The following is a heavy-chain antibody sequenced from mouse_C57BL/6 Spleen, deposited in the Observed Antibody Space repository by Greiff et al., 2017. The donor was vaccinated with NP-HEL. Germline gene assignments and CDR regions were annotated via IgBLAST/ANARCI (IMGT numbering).Heavy chain of an antibody. Sequence: QVQLQQPGTELVKPGASVKLSCKASGYTFTSYWMHWVKQRPGQGLEWIGNINPRNGGTNYNEQFKSKATLTVDKSSSTAYLQLSSLTSEDSAVYYCARSKGALYYFDYWGQGTTLTVSS. CDR3: ARSKGALYYFDY. V-gene: IGHV1-53*01. D-gene: IGHD3-1*01. CDR1: GYTFTSYW. J-gene: IGHJ2*01. CDR2: INPRNGGT.